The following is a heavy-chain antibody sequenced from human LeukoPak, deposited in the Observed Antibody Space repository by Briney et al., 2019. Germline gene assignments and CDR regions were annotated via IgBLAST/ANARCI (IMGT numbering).Heavy chain of an antibody. Sequence: ASVKVSCKASGYTFTGYYMHWVRQAPGQGLEWMGWINPNSGGTNYAQKFQGGVTMTRDTSISTAYMELSRLRSDDTAVYYCARAGPTRADSSGYYYWGQGTLVTVSS. J-gene: IGHJ4*02. CDR2: INPNSGGT. CDR1: GYTFTGYY. V-gene: IGHV1-2*02. CDR3: ARAGPTRADSSGYYY. D-gene: IGHD3-22*01.